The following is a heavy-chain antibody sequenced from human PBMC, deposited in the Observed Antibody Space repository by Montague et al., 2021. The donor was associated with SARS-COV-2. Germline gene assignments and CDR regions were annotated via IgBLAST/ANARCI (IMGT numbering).Heavy chain of an antibody. CDR3: ARHPHQQISIFRGVWEGNWFDP. D-gene: IGHD3-3*01. CDR2: IYYSGTT. J-gene: IGHJ5*02. CDR1: GGSISTSSYY. Sequence: SETLSLTCTVSGGSISTSSYYWGWIRQPPGKGLEWIGSIYYSGTTYYNPSLKSLVTISVDTSKNPFSLKLTSVTAADTAVYYCARHPHQQISIFRGVWEGNWFDPWGQGTLVTVSS. V-gene: IGHV4-39*01.